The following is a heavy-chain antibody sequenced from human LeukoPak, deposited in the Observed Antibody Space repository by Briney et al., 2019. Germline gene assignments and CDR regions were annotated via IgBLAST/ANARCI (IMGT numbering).Heavy chain of an antibody. V-gene: IGHV4-4*07. CDR2: IYTSGST. J-gene: IGHJ5*02. CDR3: ASGGYCGSTSCYPNWFDP. Sequence: SETLSLTCTVSGGSISSYYWSWIRQPAGKGLEWIGRIYTSGSTNYNPSLKSRVTISLDTSKNQFSLKLSSVTAADTAVYYCASGGYCGSTSCYPNWFDPWGQGTLVTVSS. CDR1: GGSISSYY. D-gene: IGHD2-2*01.